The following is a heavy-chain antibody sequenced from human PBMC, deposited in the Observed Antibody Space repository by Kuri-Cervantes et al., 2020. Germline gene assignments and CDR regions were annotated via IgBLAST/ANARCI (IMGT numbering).Heavy chain of an antibody. V-gene: IGHV4-59*01. D-gene: IGHD2-15*01. CDR1: GGSISSYY. CDR3: AREVEYCSGGSCSNWFDP. CDR2: SYYSGST. Sequence: ESLKISCTVSGGSISSYYWSWTRQPPGKGLEWIGYSYYSGSTNYNPSLKSRVTISVDTSKNQFSLKLSAVTAADTAVYYCAREVEYCSGGSCSNWFDPWGQGTLVTVSS. J-gene: IGHJ5*02.